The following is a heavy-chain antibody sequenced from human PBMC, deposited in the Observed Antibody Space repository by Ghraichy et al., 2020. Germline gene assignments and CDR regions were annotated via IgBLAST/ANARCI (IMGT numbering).Heavy chain of an antibody. CDR2: IYTSGST. CDR1: GGSISSYY. Sequence: SETLSLTCTVSGGSISSYYWSWIRQPAGKGLEWIGRIYTSGSTNYNPSLKSRVTMSVDTSKNQFSLKLSSVTAADTAVYYCARAIGYCSSTSCSLSWFDPWGQGTLVTVSS. V-gene: IGHV4-4*07. D-gene: IGHD2-2*01. CDR3: ARAIGYCSSTSCSLSWFDP. J-gene: IGHJ5*02.